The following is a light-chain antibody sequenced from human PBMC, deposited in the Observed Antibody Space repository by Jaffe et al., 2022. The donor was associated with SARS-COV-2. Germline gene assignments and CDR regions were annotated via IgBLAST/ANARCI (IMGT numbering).Light chain of an antibody. Sequence: EVVLTQSPGTLSLSPGERATLSCRASQRVSSTSTSLAWYQQKPGQAPRLLIYGASSRAAGIPDRFSGSGSGTDFTLTISRLEPEDFAVYYCQHYGGSHTFGQGTKLEIK. J-gene: IGKJ2*01. V-gene: IGKV3-20*01. CDR2: GAS. CDR1: QRVSSTSTS. CDR3: QHYGGSHT.